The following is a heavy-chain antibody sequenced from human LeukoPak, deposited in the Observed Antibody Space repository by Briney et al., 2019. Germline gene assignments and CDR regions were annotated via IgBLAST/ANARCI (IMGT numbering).Heavy chain of an antibody. V-gene: IGHV4-61*02. Sequence: PSQTLSLACTVSGGSISSGSYYWSWIRQPAGKGLEWIGRIYTSGSTNYNPSLKSRVTISVDTSKNQFSLKLSSVTAADTAVYYCARAEDTAMVTVDYWGQGTLVTVSS. CDR1: GGSISSGSYY. CDR2: IYTSGST. J-gene: IGHJ4*02. D-gene: IGHD5-18*01. CDR3: ARAEDTAMVTVDY.